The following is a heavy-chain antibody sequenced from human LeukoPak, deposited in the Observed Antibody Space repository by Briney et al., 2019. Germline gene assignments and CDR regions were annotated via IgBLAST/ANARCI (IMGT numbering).Heavy chain of an antibody. CDR1: GFTFDDYD. V-gene: IGHV3-20*01. Sequence: GGSLRLSCAASGFTFDDYDMSWVRQAPGKGLEWVSGINWNGGGTGYADSVKGRFTISRDNAKNSLYLQMNSLRAEDTALYHCARGTSGSSTTYYYYYMDVWGKGTTVTVSS. CDR3: ARGTSGSSTTYYYYYMDV. D-gene: IGHD2-2*01. CDR2: INWNGGGT. J-gene: IGHJ6*03.